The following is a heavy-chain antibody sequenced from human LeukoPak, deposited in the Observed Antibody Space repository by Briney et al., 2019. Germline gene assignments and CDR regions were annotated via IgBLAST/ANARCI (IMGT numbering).Heavy chain of an antibody. CDR2: FDPEDGET. D-gene: IGHD3-10*01. CDR3: ARFDQVSETAGGY. J-gene: IGHJ4*02. Sequence: ASVKVSCKVSGYTLAELSMHWVRQAPGKGLEWMGGFDPEDGETIYAQKFQGRVTMTEDTSTDTAYMELSRLRSDDTAVYYCARFDQVSETAGGYWGQGTLVTVSS. CDR1: GYTLAELS. V-gene: IGHV1-24*01.